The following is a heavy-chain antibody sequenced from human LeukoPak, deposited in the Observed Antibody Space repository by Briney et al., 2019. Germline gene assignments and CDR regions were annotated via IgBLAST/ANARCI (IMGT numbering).Heavy chain of an antibody. CDR3: ARSYGDYGIRY. CDR1: GFTFSSYG. V-gene: IGHV3-33*01. CDR2: IWYGGSNK. Sequence: GGSLRLSCAASGFTFSSYGMHWVRQAPGKGLEWVAVIWYGGSNKYYADSVKGRFAISRDNSKNTLYLQMNSLRAEDTAVYYCARSYGDYGIRYWGQGTLVTVSS. J-gene: IGHJ4*02. D-gene: IGHD4-17*01.